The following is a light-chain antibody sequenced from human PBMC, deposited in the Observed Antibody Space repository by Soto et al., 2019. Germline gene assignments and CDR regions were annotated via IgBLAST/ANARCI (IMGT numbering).Light chain of an antibody. J-gene: IGKJ1*01. CDR2: RTS. V-gene: IGKV3-15*01. CDR1: QNVGGD. CDR3: QEYNGRSS. Sequence: EGVTTQSPATLSVSPGERATLSCRASQNVGGDLARYQQKPGQAPRLLIYRTSTRANGTPVRFSGSGSGTEFTLTISSLQSEDFAVYYCQEYNGRSSFGQGTKVEIK.